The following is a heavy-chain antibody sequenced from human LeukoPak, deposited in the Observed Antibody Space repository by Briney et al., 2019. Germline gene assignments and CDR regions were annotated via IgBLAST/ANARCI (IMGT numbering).Heavy chain of an antibody. D-gene: IGHD2-15*01. Sequence: SETLSLTCTVSGGSISSYYWSWIRQPPGKGLEWIGYIYYSGSTNYNPSLKSRVTISVDTSKNQFSLKLSSVTAADTAVYYCARHERGGRIDYWGQGTLVTVSS. CDR2: IYYSGST. CDR3: ARHERGGRIDY. CDR1: GGSISSYY. J-gene: IGHJ4*02. V-gene: IGHV4-59*08.